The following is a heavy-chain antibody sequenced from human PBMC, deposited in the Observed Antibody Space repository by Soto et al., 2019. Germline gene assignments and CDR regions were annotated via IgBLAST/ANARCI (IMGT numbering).Heavy chain of an antibody. Sequence: QVQLVESGGGVVQPGRSLRLSCAASGFTFSSYAMHWVRQAPGKGLEWVAVISYDGSNKYYADSVKGRFTISRDNSKNTLYLQMNSLRAEDTAVYYCARDIHYYGMDVWGQGTTVTVSS. CDR3: ARDIHYYGMDV. D-gene: IGHD2-21*01. CDR2: ISYDGSNK. CDR1: GFTFSSYA. J-gene: IGHJ6*02. V-gene: IGHV3-30-3*01.